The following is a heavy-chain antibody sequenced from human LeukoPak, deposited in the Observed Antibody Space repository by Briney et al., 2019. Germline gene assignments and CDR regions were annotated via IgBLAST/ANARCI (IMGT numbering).Heavy chain of an antibody. Sequence: SQTLSLTCTVSGGSISSGGYYRSWIRQHPGKGLEWIGYIYYSGSTYYNPSLKSRVTISVDTSKNQFSLKLSSVTAADTAVYYCARGPVPAASYYYYYYMDVWGKGTTVTVSS. CDR2: IYYSGST. CDR3: ARGPVPAASYYYYYYMDV. CDR1: GGSISSGGYY. D-gene: IGHD2-2*01. V-gene: IGHV4-31*03. J-gene: IGHJ6*03.